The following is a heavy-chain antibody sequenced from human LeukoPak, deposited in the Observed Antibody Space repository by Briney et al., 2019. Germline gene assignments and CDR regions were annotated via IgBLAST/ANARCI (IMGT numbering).Heavy chain of an antibody. J-gene: IGHJ6*04. Sequence: SETLSLTYTVSGGSISTGTYYWGWIRQPPGKGLKWIGSIYNSGSTYYNPSLKSRVTISVDTSKNQFSLKLSSVTAADTAVYYCARDRKYYYHMDVWGKGTTVTVSS. D-gene: IGHD1-14*01. CDR1: GGSISTGTYY. V-gene: IGHV4-39*07. CDR3: ARDRKYYYHMDV. CDR2: IYNSGST.